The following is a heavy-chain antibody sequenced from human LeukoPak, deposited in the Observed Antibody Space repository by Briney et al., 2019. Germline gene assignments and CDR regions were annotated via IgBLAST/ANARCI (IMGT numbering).Heavy chain of an antibody. D-gene: IGHD3-10*01. J-gene: IGHJ3*02. CDR3: ARVRGGWFGELSAFDI. Sequence: GGSLRLSCAASGFTFSSYSMNWVRQAPGKGLEWVSSISSSSSYIYYADSVKGRFTISRDNSKNTLYLQMNSLRAEDTAVYYCARVRGGWFGELSAFDIWGQGTMDTVSS. CDR2: ISSSSSYI. V-gene: IGHV3-21*01. CDR1: GFTFSSYS.